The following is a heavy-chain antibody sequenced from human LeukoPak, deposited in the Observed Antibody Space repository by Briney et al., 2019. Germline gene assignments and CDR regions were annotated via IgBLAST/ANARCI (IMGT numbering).Heavy chain of an antibody. CDR2: IKQDGSEK. CDR1: GFTFSSYW. CDR3: ARDLSSSWYVNYYGMDV. V-gene: IGHV3-7*01. D-gene: IGHD6-13*01. Sequence: GGSLRLSCAASGFTFSSYWMSWVRQAPGKGLEWVANIKQDGSEKYYVDSVKGRFPISRDNAKNSLYLQMNSLRAEDTAVYYCARDLSSSWYVNYYGMDVWGQGTTVTVSS. J-gene: IGHJ6*02.